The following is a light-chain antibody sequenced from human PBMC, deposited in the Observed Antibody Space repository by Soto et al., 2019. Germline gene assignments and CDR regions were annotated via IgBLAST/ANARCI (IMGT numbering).Light chain of an antibody. CDR3: QQLNSYPLT. CDR1: QSISIW. V-gene: IGKV1-5*01. J-gene: IGKJ4*01. CDR2: AAS. Sequence: IQMTQSPSTLSASVGDRVTITCRASQSISIWLAWYQQKPGKAPTLLIYAASTLQSGVPSRFSGSGSGTELTITISSLQPEDFETYYCQQLNSYPLTFGGGTKVDIK.